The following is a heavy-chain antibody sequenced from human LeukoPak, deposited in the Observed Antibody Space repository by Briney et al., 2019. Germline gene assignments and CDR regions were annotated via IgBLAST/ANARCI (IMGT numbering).Heavy chain of an antibody. CDR3: AKGPLSSTSCYKDY. J-gene: IGHJ4*02. CDR1: GFTFSSYA. CDR2: ISGSGGST. Sequence: PGGSLRLSCAASGFTFSSYAMSWVRQAPGKGLEWVSAISGSGGSTYYADSVKGRFTISRDNSKNTLYLQMNSLRAEDTAVYYCAKGPLSSTSCYKDYWGQGTLVTVSS. D-gene: IGHD2-2*02. V-gene: IGHV3-23*01.